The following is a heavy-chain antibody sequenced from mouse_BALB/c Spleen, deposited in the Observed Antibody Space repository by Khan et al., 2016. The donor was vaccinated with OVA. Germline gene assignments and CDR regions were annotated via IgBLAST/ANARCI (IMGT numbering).Heavy chain of an antibody. J-gene: IGHJ2*01. CDR3: ARPYYADY. CDR2: ILPGTGST. CDR1: GYTFRSYW. D-gene: IGHD2-10*01. Sequence: QMQLEESGAELMKPGASVKISCKATGYTFRSYWMEWVKQRPGHGLEWIGKILPGTGSTNYNEKFKGKATFTADTSSNTAYMQLSSLTSEDSAVYYCARPYYADYWGQGTTLTVSS. V-gene: IGHV1-9*01.